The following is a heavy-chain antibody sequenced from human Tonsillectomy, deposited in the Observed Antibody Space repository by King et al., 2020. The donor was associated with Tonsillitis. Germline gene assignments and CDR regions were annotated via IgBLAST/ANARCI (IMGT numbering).Heavy chain of an antibody. V-gene: IGHV3-33*01. CDR1: GFTFSTYA. CDR2: IWYDGSNK. CDR3: ARVSVASARLESFDY. Sequence: VQLVESGGGVVQPGRSLRLSCAASGFTFSTYAMHWVRQGPGKGLEWVAIIWYDGSNKYYADSVKGRFTISRDNSKNTLYLQMNSLRAEDTALYYCARVSVASARLESFDYWGQGALVTVSS. J-gene: IGHJ4*02. D-gene: IGHD4-11*01.